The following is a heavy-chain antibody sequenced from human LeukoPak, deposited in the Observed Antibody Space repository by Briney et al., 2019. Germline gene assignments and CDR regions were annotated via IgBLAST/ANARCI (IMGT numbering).Heavy chain of an antibody. CDR2: INPDGTTT. J-gene: IGHJ4*02. Sequence: GGSLRLSCAASGFSFSSYWMHWVRQAPGKGLVWVSRINPDGTTTSYADSVKGRFTISRDNAKDTVYLQMNSLRAEDTAVYYCARVSIGWYSFDYWGQGTLVTVSS. V-gene: IGHV3-74*01. CDR1: GFSFSSYW. D-gene: IGHD6-19*01. CDR3: ARVSIGWYSFDY.